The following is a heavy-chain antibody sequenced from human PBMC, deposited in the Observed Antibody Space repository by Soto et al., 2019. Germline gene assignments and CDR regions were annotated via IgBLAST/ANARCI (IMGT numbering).Heavy chain of an antibody. J-gene: IGHJ4*02. CDR3: TKRSFQLGLPFDF. V-gene: IGHV3-23*01. CDR2: VSGSGGST. D-gene: IGHD6-13*01. CDR1: GFTFSSYA. Sequence: EVQVLESGGGLVQPGGSLRLSCVASGFTFSSYAMSWVRQAPCKGLEWVSFVSGSGGSTDYADSVKGRFTISRDNSKSPLHLQLNRLKSEDTEMSYCTKRSFQLGLPFDFWGQGNLVTVAS.